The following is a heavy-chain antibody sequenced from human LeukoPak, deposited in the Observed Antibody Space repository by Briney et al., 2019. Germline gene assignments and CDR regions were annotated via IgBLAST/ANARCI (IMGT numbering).Heavy chain of an antibody. Sequence: GGSLRLSCAASGLTFSSYAMHWVRQAPGKGLEWVAVISYDGSNKYYADSVKGRFTISRDNSKNTLYLQMNSLRAEDTAVYYCARAPAVADPNWFDPWGQGTLVTVSS. CDR3: ARAPAVADPNWFDP. V-gene: IGHV3-30*04. D-gene: IGHD6-19*01. CDR1: GLTFSSYA. CDR2: ISYDGSNK. J-gene: IGHJ5*02.